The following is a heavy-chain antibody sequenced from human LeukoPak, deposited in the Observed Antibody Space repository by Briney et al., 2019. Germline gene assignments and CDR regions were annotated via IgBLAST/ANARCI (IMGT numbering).Heavy chain of an antibody. D-gene: IGHD6-19*01. Sequence: SETLSLTCIVSGGSFSSSYWSWIRQPPGKGLEWIAYIYSNGNTNSNPSLKSRVTIAVDTSQSQFSLKLSSVTAADTAVYYCARDLGSGLGHWFDPWGQGTLVTVSS. V-gene: IGHV4-59*01. CDR2: IYSNGNT. CDR3: ARDLGSGLGHWFDP. J-gene: IGHJ5*02. CDR1: GGSFSSSY.